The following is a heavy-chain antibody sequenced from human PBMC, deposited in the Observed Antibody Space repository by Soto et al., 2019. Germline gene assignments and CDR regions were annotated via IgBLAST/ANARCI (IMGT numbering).Heavy chain of an antibody. CDR1: GFTFSSYA. CDR2: ISGSGGST. V-gene: IGHV3-23*01. Sequence: GESLKISCAASGFTFSSYAMSWVRQAPGKGLEWVSAISGSGGSTYYADSVKGRFTISRDNSKNTLYLQMNSLRAEDTAVYYCAKCIIWDYYYMDVWGKGTTVTVSS. D-gene: IGHD3-10*01. J-gene: IGHJ6*03. CDR3: AKCIIWDYYYMDV.